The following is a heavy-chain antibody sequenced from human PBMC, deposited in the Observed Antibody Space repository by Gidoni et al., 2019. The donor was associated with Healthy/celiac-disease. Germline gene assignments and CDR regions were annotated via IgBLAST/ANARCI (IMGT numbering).Heavy chain of an antibody. CDR1: GFTFSSYG. CDR3: ARDMRFGELLYYGMDV. D-gene: IGHD3-10*01. V-gene: IGHV3-33*08. CDR2: IWYDGSNK. Sequence: QVQLVESGGGVFKPGRSLRLSCAASGFTFSSYGMHWGRQAPGKGLGWVAVIWYDGSNKYYADSVKGRFTISRDNSKNTLYLQMNSLRAEDTAVYYCARDMRFGELLYYGMDVWGQGTTVTVSS. J-gene: IGHJ6*02.